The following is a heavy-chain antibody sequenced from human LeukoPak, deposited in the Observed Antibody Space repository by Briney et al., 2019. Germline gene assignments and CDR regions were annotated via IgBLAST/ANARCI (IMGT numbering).Heavy chain of an antibody. J-gene: IGHJ4*02. D-gene: IGHD2-21*01. CDR3: ASLSRGLAYCGGDCYYDY. V-gene: IGHV4-39*01. CDR2: IYYSGST. CDR1: GGSISSSSYY. Sequence: PSETLSLTCTVSGGSISSSSYYWGWIRQPPGKGLEWIGSIYYSGSTYYNPSLKSRVTISVDTSKNQFSLKLNSVTAADTAVYYCASLSRGLAYCGGDCYYDYWGQGTLVTVSS.